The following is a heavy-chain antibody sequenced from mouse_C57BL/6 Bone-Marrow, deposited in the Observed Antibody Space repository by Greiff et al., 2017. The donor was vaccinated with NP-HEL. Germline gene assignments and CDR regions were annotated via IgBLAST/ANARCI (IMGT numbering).Heavy chain of an antibody. J-gene: IGHJ2*01. CDR1: GYTFTDYY. V-gene: IGHV1-76*01. Sequence: VQRVESGAELVRPGASVKLSCKASGYTFTDYYINWVKQRPGQGLEWIARIYPGSGNTYYNEKFKGKATLTAEKSSSTAYMQLSSLTSEDSAVYFCARAGSSFLFDYWGQGTTLTVSS. D-gene: IGHD1-1*01. CDR3: ARAGSSFLFDY. CDR2: IYPGSGNT.